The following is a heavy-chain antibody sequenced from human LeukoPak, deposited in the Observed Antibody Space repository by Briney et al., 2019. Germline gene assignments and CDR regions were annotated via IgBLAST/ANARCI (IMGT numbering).Heavy chain of an antibody. Sequence: ASVEVSCKASGGTFSSYAISWVRQAPGQGLEWMGGIIPIFGAANYAQKFQGRVTITTDESTSTAYMELSSLRSEDTAVYHCARDSVEYSSSSSFWFDPWGQGTLVTVSS. CDR1: GGTFSSYA. D-gene: IGHD6-6*01. V-gene: IGHV1-69*05. CDR3: ARDSVEYSSSSSFWFDP. CDR2: IIPIFGAA. J-gene: IGHJ5*02.